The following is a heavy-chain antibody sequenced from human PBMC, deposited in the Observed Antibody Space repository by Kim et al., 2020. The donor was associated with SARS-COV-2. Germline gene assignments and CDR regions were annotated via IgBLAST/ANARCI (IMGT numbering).Heavy chain of an antibody. D-gene: IGHD3-10*01. Sequence: SETLSLTCTVSGGSIGSSSYNWGWIRQPPGKGLEWIGSIYYSGSTYYNPSLKSRVTISVDVSKNQFSLKLTSVTAADTAVYYCARRGGSGRSFDYWGQGTLVTVSS. CDR3: ARRGGSGRSFDY. V-gene: IGHV4-39*01. CDR1: GGSIGSSSYN. CDR2: IYYSGST. J-gene: IGHJ4*02.